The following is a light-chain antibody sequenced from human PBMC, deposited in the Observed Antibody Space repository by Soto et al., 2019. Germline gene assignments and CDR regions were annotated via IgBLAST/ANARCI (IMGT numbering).Light chain of an antibody. J-gene: IGKJ5*01. CDR1: QSVSSS. Sequence: EIVMTQSPATLSVSPGERATLSCRASQSVSSSLAWYQQRPGQAPRLLIYGASTRATDIPARFSGSGSGTEFTLTITNLXSXXXXXXYCQHYNNWSTFGQGTRLEIK. V-gene: IGKV3-15*01. CDR3: QHYNNWST. CDR2: GAS.